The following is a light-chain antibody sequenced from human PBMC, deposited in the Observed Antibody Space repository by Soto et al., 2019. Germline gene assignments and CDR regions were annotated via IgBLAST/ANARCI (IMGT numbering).Light chain of an antibody. J-gene: IGLJ3*02. CDR2: NNS. Sequence: QSVLTQAHSASGITRHRVTISFSGSNSNSGGNSVSLYHHLPGPAPKLLIFNNSQRPSRVPDRFSGYKSGTSASLAISGLQSEDEADYYCASWDVSLNGHWVFSGGTKLTVL. CDR3: ASWDVSLNGHWV. CDR1: NSNSGGNS. V-gene: IGLV1-44*01.